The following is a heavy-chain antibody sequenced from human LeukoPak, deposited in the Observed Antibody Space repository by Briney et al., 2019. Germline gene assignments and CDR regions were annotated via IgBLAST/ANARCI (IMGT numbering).Heavy chain of an antibody. D-gene: IGHD5/OR15-5a*01. CDR2: IWYDGSNK. J-gene: IGHJ6*03. Sequence: PGGSLRLSCAAPGFTFSSYGMHWVRQAPGKGLEWVAVIWYDGSNKYYADSVKGRFTISRDNSKNTLYLQMNSLRAEDTAVYYCARVLSTYPRYYYYMDVWGKGTTVTVSS. CDR1: GFTFSSYG. CDR3: ARVLSTYPRYYYYMDV. V-gene: IGHV3-33*01.